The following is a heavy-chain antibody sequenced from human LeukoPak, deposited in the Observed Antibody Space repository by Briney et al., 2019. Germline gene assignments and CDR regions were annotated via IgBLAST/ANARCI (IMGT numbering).Heavy chain of an antibody. D-gene: IGHD5-18*01. Sequence: SVKVSCKASGGTFSSYAISWVRQAPGQGLEWVGGIIPIFGTANYAQKFQGRVTITTDESTSTAYMELSSLRSEDTAVYYCASDDSGYSYGYAGDYWGQGTLVTVSS. CDR1: GGTFSSYA. CDR3: ASDDSGYSYGYAGDY. CDR2: IIPIFGTA. J-gene: IGHJ4*02. V-gene: IGHV1-69*05.